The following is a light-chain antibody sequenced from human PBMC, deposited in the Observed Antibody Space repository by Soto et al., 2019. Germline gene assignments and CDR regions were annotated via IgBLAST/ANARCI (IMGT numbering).Light chain of an antibody. V-gene: IGKV1-33*01. J-gene: IGKJ4*01. CDR3: QQYDNLPPLT. CDR1: QDISNY. CDR2: DAS. Sequence: DIRVTQSPSSLSASVADRVTITCQASQDISNYLNWYQQKPGKAPKLLIYDASNLETGVPSRFSGSGSGTDFTFTISSLQPEDIATYYCQQYDNLPPLTFGGGTKVEIK.